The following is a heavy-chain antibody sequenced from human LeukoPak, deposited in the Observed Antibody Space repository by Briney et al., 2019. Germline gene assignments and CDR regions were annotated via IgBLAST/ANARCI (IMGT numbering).Heavy chain of an antibody. CDR1: GGSISSGSYY. Sequence: SQTLSLTCTVSGGSISSGSYYWSWIRQPAGKGLECIGRIYTSGSTNYNPSLKSRVTISVDTSKNQFSLKLSSVTAADTAVYYCARDKRYYDSSGYLGVSGYFDYWGQGTLVTVSS. V-gene: IGHV4-61*02. CDR2: IYTSGST. J-gene: IGHJ4*02. CDR3: ARDKRYYDSSGYLGVSGYFDY. D-gene: IGHD3-22*01.